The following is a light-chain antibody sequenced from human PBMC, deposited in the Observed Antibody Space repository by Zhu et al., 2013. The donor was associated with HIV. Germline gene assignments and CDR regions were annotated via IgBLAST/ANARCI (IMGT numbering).Light chain of an antibody. V-gene: IGLV2-23*02. J-gene: IGLJ1*01. CDR1: SSDVGGYKY. CDR2: EVS. Sequence: QSALTQPASVSGSPGQSITISCTGTSSDVGGYKYVSWYQQHPGKAPKLMIYEVSNRPLGISNRFSGSKSGNTASLTISGLQAEDEADYYCCSYGGSSTYVFGTGTKVTVL. CDR3: CSYGGSSTYV.